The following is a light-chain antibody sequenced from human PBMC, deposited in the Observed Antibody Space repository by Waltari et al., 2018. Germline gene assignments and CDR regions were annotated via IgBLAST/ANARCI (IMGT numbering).Light chain of an antibody. CDR3: QQRTNWPLT. CDR2: DAS. V-gene: IGKV3-11*01. CDR1: QSVNYF. J-gene: IGKJ4*01. Sequence: EIVFTQSPATLSLSPGERATLSCRASQSVNYFLAWFQQKPGQAPRLLIYDASNRATGIPARFSGSGSGTDFTLTISSLEPEDFAVYYCQQRTNWPLTFGGGTKVEIK.